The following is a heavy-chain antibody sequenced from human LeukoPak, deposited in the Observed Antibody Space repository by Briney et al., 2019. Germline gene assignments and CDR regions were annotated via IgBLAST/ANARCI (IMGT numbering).Heavy chain of an antibody. CDR1: GGSFSTYY. Sequence: PSETLSLTRAVYGGSFSTYYWSWIRQPPGKGLEWVGEINHSGSTNYNPSLKSRVAISIDTSKNQFSLKLTSVTAADTAVYYCARPGGRSGLAEYFQHWGQGTLVTVSS. D-gene: IGHD6-19*01. J-gene: IGHJ1*01. V-gene: IGHV4-34*01. CDR2: INHSGST. CDR3: ARPGGRSGLAEYFQH.